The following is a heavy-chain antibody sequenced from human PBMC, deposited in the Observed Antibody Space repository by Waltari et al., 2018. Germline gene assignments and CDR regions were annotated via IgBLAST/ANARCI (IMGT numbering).Heavy chain of an antibody. CDR3: ARASVRYYYYYMDV. J-gene: IGHJ6*03. V-gene: IGHV4-4*07. CDR2: IYTSGST. Sequence: QVQLQESGPGLVKPSETLSLTCTVSGGSLSSSYWSWIRPPAGKGLEWIGRIYTSGSTNYNPSLKSRVTMSVDTSKNQFSLKLSSVTAADTAVYYCARASVRYYYYYMDVWGKGTTVTVSS. CDR1: GGSLSSSY.